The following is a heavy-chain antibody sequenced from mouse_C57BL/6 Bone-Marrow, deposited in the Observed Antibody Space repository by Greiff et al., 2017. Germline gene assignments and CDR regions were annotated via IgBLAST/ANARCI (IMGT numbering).Heavy chain of an antibody. CDR3: ASTAQASYNAMDY. Sequence: VQLKESGPELVKPGDSVKISCKASGYSFTGYFMNWVMQSHGKSLEWIGRINPYNGDTFYNQKFKGKATLTVDKSSSTAHMELRSLTSEDSAVYYCASTAQASYNAMDYWGQGTSVTVSS. CDR2: INPYNGDT. CDR1: GYSFTGYF. J-gene: IGHJ4*01. V-gene: IGHV1-20*01. D-gene: IGHD3-2*02.